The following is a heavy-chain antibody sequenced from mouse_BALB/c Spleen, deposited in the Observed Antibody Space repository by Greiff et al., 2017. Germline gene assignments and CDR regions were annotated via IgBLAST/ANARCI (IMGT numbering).Heavy chain of an antibody. CDR2: IDPETGGT. CDR1: GYTFTDYE. CDR3: TRSQAY. D-gene: IGHD3-1*01. Sequence: VQLQQFGAELVRPGASVTLSCKASGYTFTDYEMHWVKQTPVHGLEWIGAIDPETGGTAYNQKFKGKATLTADKSSSTAYMELRSLTSEDSAVYYCTRSQAYWGQGTLVTVSA. J-gene: IGHJ3*01. V-gene: IGHV1-15*01.